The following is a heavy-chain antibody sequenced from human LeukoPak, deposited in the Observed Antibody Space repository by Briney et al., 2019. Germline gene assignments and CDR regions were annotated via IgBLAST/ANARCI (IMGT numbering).Heavy chain of an antibody. Sequence: GGSLRLSCAASGFTFSSYGMHWVRQAPGKGLEWVAVISYDGSNKYYADSVKGRFTISRGNSKNTLYLQMNSLRAEDTAVYYCANSLAAASFDYWGQGTLVTVSS. CDR3: ANSLAAASFDY. CDR1: GFTFSSYG. V-gene: IGHV3-30*18. CDR2: ISYDGSNK. D-gene: IGHD6-13*01. J-gene: IGHJ4*02.